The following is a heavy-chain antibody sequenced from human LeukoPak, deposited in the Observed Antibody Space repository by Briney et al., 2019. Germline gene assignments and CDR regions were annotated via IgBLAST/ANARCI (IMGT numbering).Heavy chain of an antibody. CDR1: GGSISSFN. J-gene: IGHJ4*02. D-gene: IGHD3-22*01. V-gene: IGHV4-59*01. Sequence: SETLSLTCTVSGGSISSFNWSWIRQPPGKGLEWIGYIHYRGNTIYNPSLRRRVTISVDTSKNQLSLKVRSVTAADTAVYYCARSRWLLMWGQGTLVTVSS. CDR3: ARSRWLLM. CDR2: IHYRGNT.